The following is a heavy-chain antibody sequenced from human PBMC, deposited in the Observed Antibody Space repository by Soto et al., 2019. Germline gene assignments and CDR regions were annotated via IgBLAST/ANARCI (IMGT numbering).Heavy chain of an antibody. D-gene: IGHD4-17*01. Sequence: QITLKESGPTLVKHTQTLTLTCTFSGFSLSTSGVGVGWIRQPPGKALEWLAVIYWDGDKRYSPSLKSRLTITKDTSKNQVVLIMTNMDPVDTATYYCAHKNYGDYPTDYWGQGTLVTVSS. CDR2: IYWDGDK. V-gene: IGHV2-5*02. CDR1: GFSLSTSGVG. CDR3: AHKNYGDYPTDY. J-gene: IGHJ4*02.